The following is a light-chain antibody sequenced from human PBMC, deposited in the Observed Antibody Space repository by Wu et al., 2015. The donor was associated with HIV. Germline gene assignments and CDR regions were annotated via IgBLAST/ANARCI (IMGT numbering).Light chain of an antibody. CDR3: QQYNNWPPYT. J-gene: IGKJ2*01. CDR2: GAS. CDR1: QSVSSN. Sequence: EIVMTQSPATLSVSPGERATLSCRASQSVSSNLAWYQQKPGQAPRLLIYGASTRATGIPARFSGRGSGTEFTLTISSMQSEDFAVYYCQQYNNWPPYTFGQGTKAGDQT. V-gene: IGKV3-15*01.